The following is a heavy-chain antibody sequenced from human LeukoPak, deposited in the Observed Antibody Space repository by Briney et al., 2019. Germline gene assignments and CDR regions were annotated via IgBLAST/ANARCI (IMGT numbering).Heavy chain of an antibody. Sequence: PSQTLSLTCTVSGGSISCGGYFWTWIRQHTGQGLEWIGYRDYTGASYYNPSLKTRSTISVDTSKNQFSLQLISVIAADTAMYYCARWNGDYFDYWGQGTLVTVSS. CDR3: ARWNGDYFDY. CDR1: GGSISCGGYF. D-gene: IGHD2-8*01. V-gene: IGHV4-31*03. CDR2: RDYTGAS. J-gene: IGHJ4*02.